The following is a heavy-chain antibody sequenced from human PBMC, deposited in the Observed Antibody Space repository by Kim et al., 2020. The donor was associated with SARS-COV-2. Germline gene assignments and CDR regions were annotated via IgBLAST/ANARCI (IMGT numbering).Heavy chain of an antibody. Sequence: GGSLRLSCAASGFTFSNYIMSWVRQAPGKGLEWVSAIGGGGGSTYYADSVKGRFTISRDHSKNTLYLQMNSLRAEDTAVYYCAKGLRTVDYWGQGTLVTVSS. J-gene: IGHJ4*02. D-gene: IGHD4-17*01. CDR3: AKGLRTVDY. CDR1: GFTFSNYI. V-gene: IGHV3-23*01. CDR2: IGGGGGST.